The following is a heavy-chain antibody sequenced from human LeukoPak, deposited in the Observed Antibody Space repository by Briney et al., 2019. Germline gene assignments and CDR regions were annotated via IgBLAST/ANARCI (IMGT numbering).Heavy chain of an antibody. J-gene: IGHJ4*02. CDR2: ISGSGGST. CDR1: GFTSGTSW. Sequence: GGSLRLSCAASGFTSGTSWMSWVRQAPGKGLEWVSAISGSGGSTYYADSVKGRFTISRDNSKNTLYLQMNSLRAEDTAVYYCAKHSSSWYQSYFDYWGQGTLVTVSS. CDR3: AKHSSSWYQSYFDY. V-gene: IGHV3-23*01. D-gene: IGHD6-13*01.